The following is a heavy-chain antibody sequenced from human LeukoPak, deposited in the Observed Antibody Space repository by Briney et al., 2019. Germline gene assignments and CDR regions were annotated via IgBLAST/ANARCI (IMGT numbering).Heavy chain of an antibody. CDR3: ARDTASGSYDRSSPDIFDY. Sequence: GGSLRLSCAASGFSFSSCSMNWVRQAPGKGLEWVSYISSDTSTIYYADSVKGRFTISRDNAKKSLYLQMNSLRAEDTAVYYCARDTASGSYDRSSPDIFDYWGQGTLVTVSS. J-gene: IGHJ4*02. V-gene: IGHV3-48*01. CDR2: ISSDTSTI. CDR1: GFSFSSCS. D-gene: IGHD1-26*01.